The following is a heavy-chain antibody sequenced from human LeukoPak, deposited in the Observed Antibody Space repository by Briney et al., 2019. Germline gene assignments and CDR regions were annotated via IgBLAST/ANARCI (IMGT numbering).Heavy chain of an antibody. CDR3: AREGRSGYCSSTSCP. V-gene: IGHV4-59*12. CDR2: IYYSGST. D-gene: IGHD2-2*01. Sequence: SETLSLTCTVSGGSISSYYWSWIRQPPGKGLEWIGYIYYSGSTYYNPSLKSRVTISVDTSKNQFSLKLSSVTAADTAVYYCAREGRSGYCSSTSCPWGQGTLVTVSS. CDR1: GGSISSYY. J-gene: IGHJ5*02.